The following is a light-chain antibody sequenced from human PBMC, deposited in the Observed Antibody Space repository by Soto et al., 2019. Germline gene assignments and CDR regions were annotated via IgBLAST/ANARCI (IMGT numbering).Light chain of an antibody. CDR1: QSISSW. J-gene: IGKJ1*01. V-gene: IGKV1-5*03. CDR2: KAS. Sequence: DIQMTQSPSTLSASVGDRVTITCRASQSISSWLAWFQQKPGKAPKLLIYKASTLQSGVPSRFSGSGSEPEFPLTISSLQPDDFATHYCQQYKSYWTFAQGTKVDIK. CDR3: QQYKSYWT.